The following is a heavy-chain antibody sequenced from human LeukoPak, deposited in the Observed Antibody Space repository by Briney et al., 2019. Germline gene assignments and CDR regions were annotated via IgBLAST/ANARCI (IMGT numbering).Heavy chain of an antibody. CDR1: GFTFSSYS. J-gene: IGHJ6*02. D-gene: IGHD6-13*01. CDR3: ARPGQQLASPV. V-gene: IGHV3-21*01. CDR2: ISSSSSYI. Sequence: GGSLRLSCAASGFTFSSYSMNWVRQAPGKGLEWVSSISSSSSYIYYADSVKGRFTISRDNAKNSLYLQMNSLRAEDTAAYYCARPGQQLASPVWGQGTTVTVSS.